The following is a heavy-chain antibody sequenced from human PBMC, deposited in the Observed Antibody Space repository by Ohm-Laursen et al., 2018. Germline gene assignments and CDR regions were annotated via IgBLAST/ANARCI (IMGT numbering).Heavy chain of an antibody. CDR1: GFTFGSYA. Sequence: SLRLSCAASGFTFGSYAMYWVRQAPGKGLEWVAGIWYDGSNKYYGDSVKGRFTISRDNSKNTLYLQMNSLRAEDTAVYYCAKKYTAMNAFDIWGQGTMVTVSS. CDR3: AKKYTAMNAFDI. CDR2: IWYDGSNK. V-gene: IGHV3-33*06. D-gene: IGHD5-18*01. J-gene: IGHJ3*02.